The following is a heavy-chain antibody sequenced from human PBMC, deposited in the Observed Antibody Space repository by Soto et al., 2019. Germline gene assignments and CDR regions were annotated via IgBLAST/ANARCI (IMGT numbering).Heavy chain of an antibody. J-gene: IGHJ3*02. CDR3: ARRSGFDI. Sequence: GGSLRLSCAASGFTFDDYAMHWVRQAPGKGLEWVSGISWNSSSIDYADSVKGRFTISRDNAKNSLYLQMNRLRAEDTAVYYCARRSGFDIWGQGTMVTVSS. V-gene: IGHV3-9*01. D-gene: IGHD3-3*01. CDR2: ISWNSSSI. CDR1: GFTFDDYA.